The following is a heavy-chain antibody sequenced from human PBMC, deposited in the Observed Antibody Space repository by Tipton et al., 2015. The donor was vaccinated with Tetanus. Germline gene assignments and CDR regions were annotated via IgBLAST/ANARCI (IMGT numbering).Heavy chain of an antibody. Sequence: SLRLSCAASGFTFRNYWMHWVRQAPGKGLEWVSRINGEASDTGYADSVKGRLSISRDNTKNMLYLQINRLRAEDTAVYYCAREVADGGARRDAFDIWGQGTMVTVSS. J-gene: IGHJ3*02. D-gene: IGHD4-23*01. V-gene: IGHV3-74*01. CDR1: GFTFRNYW. CDR3: AREVADGGARRDAFDI. CDR2: INGEASDT.